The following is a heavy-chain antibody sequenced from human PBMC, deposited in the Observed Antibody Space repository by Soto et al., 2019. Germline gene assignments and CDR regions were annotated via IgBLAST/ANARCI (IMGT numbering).Heavy chain of an antibody. V-gene: IGHV3-23*01. CDR2: ISGSGGST. D-gene: IGHD6-19*01. CDR3: ASRTLALAGILYWYFDL. CDR1: GFTFRSYA. J-gene: IGHJ2*01. Sequence: SLRLSCAASGFTFRSYAMSWVRQAPGKGLGWVSAISGSGGSTYYADSVKGRFTSSRDNSKNTLYLQMNSLRAEDTAVYYCASRTLALAGILYWYFDLWGRGTLVTVSS.